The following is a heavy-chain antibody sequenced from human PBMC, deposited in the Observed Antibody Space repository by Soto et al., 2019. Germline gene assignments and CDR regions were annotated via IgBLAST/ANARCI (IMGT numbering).Heavy chain of an antibody. Sequence: PGGSLRLSCAASGFTFSSYWMSWVRQAPGKGLEWMANIKQDGSEKYYVDSVKGRFTISRDNAKNSLYLQMNSLRAEDTAVYYCARESLELPLDYWGQGTLVTVPQ. CDR2: IKQDGSEK. J-gene: IGHJ4*02. V-gene: IGHV3-7*01. CDR1: GFTFSSYW. D-gene: IGHD1-7*01. CDR3: ARESLELPLDY.